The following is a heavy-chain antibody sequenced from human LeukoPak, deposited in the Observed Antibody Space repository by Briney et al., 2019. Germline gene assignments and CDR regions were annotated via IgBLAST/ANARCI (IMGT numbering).Heavy chain of an antibody. CDR1: GFTFSSYG. D-gene: IGHD4-23*01. Sequence: GRSLRLSCAASGFTFSSYGMHWVRQAPGKGLEWVAVISYDGSNKYYADSVKGRFTISRNNSKNTLYLQMNSLRAEDTAVYYCAKDLAYGGNTYWGQGTLVTVSS. CDR3: AKDLAYGGNTY. J-gene: IGHJ4*02. V-gene: IGHV3-30*18. CDR2: ISYDGSNK.